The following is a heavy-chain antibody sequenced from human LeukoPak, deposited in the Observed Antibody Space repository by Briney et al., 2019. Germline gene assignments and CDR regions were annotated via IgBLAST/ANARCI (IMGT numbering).Heavy chain of an antibody. J-gene: IGHJ4*02. CDR3: ARNTFDSSGYYWMFDS. CDR1: GGTFSSYA. D-gene: IGHD3-22*01. Sequence: ASVKVSCKASGGTFSSYAISWVRQATGQGLEWMGWMNPNSGNTGYAQKFQGRVTITRNTSITTVYMELSSLRSEDTAVYYCARNTFDSSGYYWMFDSWGQGTLVTVSS. CDR2: MNPNSGNT. V-gene: IGHV1-8*03.